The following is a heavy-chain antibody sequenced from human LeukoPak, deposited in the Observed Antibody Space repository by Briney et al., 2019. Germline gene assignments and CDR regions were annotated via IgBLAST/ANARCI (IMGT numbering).Heavy chain of an antibody. D-gene: IGHD3-9*01. Sequence: GGPLSPPCPASGFTFSTFGLPWVRKPPAKGLKWLPFIRYDGSNKYYADSVKGRFTISRDNSKNTLYLQMNSLRAEDTAVYYCAKSQYYDILTGYYDYWGQGTLVTVSS. V-gene: IGHV3-30*02. CDR3: AKSQYYDILTGYYDY. CDR2: IRYDGSNK. CDR1: GFTFSTFG. J-gene: IGHJ4*02.